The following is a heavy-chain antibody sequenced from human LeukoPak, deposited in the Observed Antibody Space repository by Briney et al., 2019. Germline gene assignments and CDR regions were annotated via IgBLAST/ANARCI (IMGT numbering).Heavy chain of an antibody. CDR3: ARDPYSSSPEGEFDY. J-gene: IGHJ4*02. Sequence: GGTLRLSCAASGFTFSSYGMSWVRQAPGKGLEWVSSISSSSSYIYYADSVKGRFTISRDNAKNSLYLQMNSLRAEDTAVYYCARDPYSSSPEGEFDYWGQGTLVTVSS. V-gene: IGHV3-21*01. CDR1: GFTFSSYG. CDR2: ISSSSSYI. D-gene: IGHD6-6*01.